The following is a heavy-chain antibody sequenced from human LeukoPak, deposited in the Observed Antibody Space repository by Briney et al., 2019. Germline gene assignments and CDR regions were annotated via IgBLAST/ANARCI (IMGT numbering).Heavy chain of an antibody. Sequence: GASVKVSCTASGYTFTGYYMHWVRQAPGQGLEWMGIINPSGGSTSYAQKFQGRVTMTRDTSTNTVYMELSSLRSEDTAVYFCARATLSDYYFNYWGQGTLVTVSS. CDR2: INPSGGST. J-gene: IGHJ4*02. CDR3: ARATLSDYYFNY. CDR1: GYTFTGYY. V-gene: IGHV1-46*01.